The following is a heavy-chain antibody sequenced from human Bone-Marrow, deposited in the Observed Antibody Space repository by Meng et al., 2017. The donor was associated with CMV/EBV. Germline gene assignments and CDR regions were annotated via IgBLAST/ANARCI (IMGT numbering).Heavy chain of an antibody. CDR1: GFTFDDYA. CDR2: ISWNSGSI. V-gene: IGHV3-9*03. Sequence: SLKISCAASGFTFDDYAMHWVRQAPGKGLEWVSGISWNSGSIGYADSVKGRFTISRDNAKNSLYLQMNSLRAEDMALYYCARGGDVVVPAATQYFQHWGQGTLVTVSS. CDR3: ARGGDVVVPAATQYFQH. J-gene: IGHJ1*01. D-gene: IGHD2-2*01.